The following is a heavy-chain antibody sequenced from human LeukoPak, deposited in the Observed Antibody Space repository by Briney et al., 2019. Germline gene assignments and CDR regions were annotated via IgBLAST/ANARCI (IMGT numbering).Heavy chain of an antibody. D-gene: IGHD2-2*01. CDR1: GGSISSYY. J-gene: IGHJ5*02. CDR3: ARDHRPYQLLPKDTNWFDP. CDR2: IYYSGST. Sequence: SETLSLTCTVSGGSISSYYWSWIRQPPGKGLEWIGYIYYSGSTNYNPSLKSRVTISVDTSKNQFSLKLSSVTAADTAVYYCARDHRPYQLLPKDTNWFDPWGQGTLVTVSP. V-gene: IGHV4-59*01.